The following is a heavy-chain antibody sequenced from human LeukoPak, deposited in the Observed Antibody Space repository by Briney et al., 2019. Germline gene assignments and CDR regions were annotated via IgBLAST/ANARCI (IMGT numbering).Heavy chain of an antibody. Sequence: GGSLRLSCAASGFTFSSYDMHWVRQATGKGLEWVSAIGTAGDTYYPGSVKGRFTISRENAKNSLYLQMNSLRVEDTAFYYCAKDRFFYDSGSKANWGQGTLVTVSS. CDR1: GFTFSSYD. CDR3: AKDRFFYDSGSKAN. CDR2: IGTAGDT. J-gene: IGHJ4*02. D-gene: IGHD3-22*01. V-gene: IGHV3-13*01.